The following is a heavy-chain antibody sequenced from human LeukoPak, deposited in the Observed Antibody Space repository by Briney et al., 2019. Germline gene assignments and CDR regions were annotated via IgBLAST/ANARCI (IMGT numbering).Heavy chain of an antibody. D-gene: IGHD6-19*01. CDR1: GFTFSTYW. Sequence: AGGSLRLSCAASGFTFSTYWMHWVRQAPGKGLVWVSRINSDGSSTSYADSVKGRFTISRDNAKNTLYLQMNSLRAEDTAVYYCARGSSGWYGALSDPWGQGTLVAVSS. J-gene: IGHJ5*02. CDR3: ARGSSGWYGALSDP. CDR2: INSDGSST. V-gene: IGHV3-74*01.